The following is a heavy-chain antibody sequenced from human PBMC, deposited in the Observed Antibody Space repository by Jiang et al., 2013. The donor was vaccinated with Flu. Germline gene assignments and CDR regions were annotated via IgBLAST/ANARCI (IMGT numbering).Heavy chain of an antibody. D-gene: IGHD6-13*01. J-gene: IGHJ4*02. CDR1: GYSFTSYW. CDR2: IYPGDSDT. CDR3: ARGAGYSSSWQGHFDY. V-gene: IGHV5-51*03. Sequence: GAEVKKPGESLKISCKGSGYSFTSYWIGWVRQMPGKGLEWMGIIYPGDSDTRYSPSFQGQVTISADKSISTAYLQWSSLKASDTAMYYCARGAGYSSSWQGHFDYWGQGTLVTVSS.